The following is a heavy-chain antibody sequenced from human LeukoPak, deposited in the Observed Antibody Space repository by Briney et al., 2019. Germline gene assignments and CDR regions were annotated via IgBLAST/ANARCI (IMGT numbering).Heavy chain of an antibody. V-gene: IGHV1-2*02. CDR1: GYTFSGYY. Sequence: ASVKVSCKASGYTFSGYYMHWVRQAPGQGLEWMGWIYPNSGDTKYAQKFQGRVTVTRDTSISTAFMEVSRLTSDDTAVYYCARSGSDVFDIWGEGTMVSVSS. CDR2: IYPNSGDT. CDR3: ARSGSDVFDI. D-gene: IGHD1-26*01. J-gene: IGHJ3*02.